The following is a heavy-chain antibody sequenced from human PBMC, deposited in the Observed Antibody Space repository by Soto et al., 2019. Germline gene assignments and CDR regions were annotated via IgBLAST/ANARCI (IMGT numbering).Heavy chain of an antibody. Sequence: PGGSLRLSCAVSGLTFSDGWMSWVRQAPGKGLEWIGRFKSEFHGGTTAYAAPVKGRFTISTDDSKNTLYLQMNRLKTEDTAVYYCTKVYVVRFLESMIKDYWGQGTPVTVYS. D-gene: IGHD3-3*01. CDR3: TKVYVVRFLESMIKDY. CDR1: GLTFSDGW. V-gene: IGHV3-15*01. CDR2: FKSEFHGGTT. J-gene: IGHJ4*02.